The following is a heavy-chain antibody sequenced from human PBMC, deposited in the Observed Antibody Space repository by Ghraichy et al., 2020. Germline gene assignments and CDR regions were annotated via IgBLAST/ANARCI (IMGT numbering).Heavy chain of an antibody. CDR3: AHSRHSYVWGSYRYGTFDY. D-gene: IGHD3-16*02. Sequence: SGPTLVKPTQTLTLTCTFSGFSLSTSGVGVGWIRQPPGKALEWLALIYWDDDKRYSPSLKSRLTITKDTSKNQVVLTMTNMDPVDTATYYCAHSRHSYVWGSYRYGTFDYWGQGTLVTVSS. CDR2: IYWDDDK. J-gene: IGHJ4*02. V-gene: IGHV2-5*02. CDR1: GFSLSTSGVG.